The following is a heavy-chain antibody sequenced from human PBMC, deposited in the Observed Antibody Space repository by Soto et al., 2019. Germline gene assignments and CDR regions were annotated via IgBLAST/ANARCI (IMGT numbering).Heavy chain of an antibody. CDR1: GFTFTSSA. CDR3: AADGGSTFFDY. J-gene: IGHJ4*02. Sequence: QMRLVQSGPEVKKPGTSVKVSCKASGFTFTSSAMQWVRQARGQRLEWIGWIVVGSGNTNYAQKFQQRVTITRDMSTSPAYSEPSRLRSEDTAVYYCAADGGSTFFDYWGQGTLVTVSS. V-gene: IGHV1-58*02. D-gene: IGHD3-10*01. CDR2: IVVGSGNT.